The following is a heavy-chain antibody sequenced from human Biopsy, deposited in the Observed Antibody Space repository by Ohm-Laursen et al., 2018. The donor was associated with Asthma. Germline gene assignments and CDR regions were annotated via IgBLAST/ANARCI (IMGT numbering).Heavy chain of an antibody. D-gene: IGHD1-1*01. CDR1: GFVFSQCG. CDR2: ISKDASTQ. J-gene: IGHJ3*02. CDR3: VRDGTDDAFDI. V-gene: IGHV3-30*03. Sequence: SLRLSCTAFGFVFSQCGMHWVRQAPGKGLEWVGVISKDASTQDYADSVKGRFTMARDNSKNTLDLQMNSLREEDTAVYYCVRDGTDDAFDIWGQGITVTVSS.